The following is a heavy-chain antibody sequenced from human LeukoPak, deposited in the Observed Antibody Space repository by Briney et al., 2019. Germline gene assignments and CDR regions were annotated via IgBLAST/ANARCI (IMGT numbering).Heavy chain of an antibody. CDR1: GGSFGIYY. D-gene: IGHD3-10*01. CDR2: INHGGST. CDR3: AGPGAGDLDY. J-gene: IGHJ4*02. Sequence: SETLSLTCAVYGGSFGIYYWSWVRQPPGKGLEWIGEINHGGSTNYNPSLKGRVTISVDTSKNHFSLKLSSVTAADTAVYYCAGPGAGDLDYWGQGTLVTVSS. V-gene: IGHV4-34*01.